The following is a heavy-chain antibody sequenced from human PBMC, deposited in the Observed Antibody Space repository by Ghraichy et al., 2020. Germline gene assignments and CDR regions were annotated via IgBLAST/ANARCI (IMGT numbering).Heavy chain of an antibody. CDR1: GFTFNKNL. CDR2: IWYDGSKK. Sequence: GESLNISCAASGFTFNKNLMHWVRQAPGKGLEWVALIWYDGSKKYYADFVKGRFSISRDNSKNTLHLQMNSLRAEDTAVYYCARENNYSGGGGGLDVWGQGTSVTVSS. V-gene: IGHV3-33*08. J-gene: IGHJ6*02. CDR3: ARENNYSGGGGGLDV. D-gene: IGHD2-21*01.